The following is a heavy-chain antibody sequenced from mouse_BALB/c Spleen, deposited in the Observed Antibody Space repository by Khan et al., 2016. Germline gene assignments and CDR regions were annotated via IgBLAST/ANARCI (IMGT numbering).Heavy chain of an antibody. Sequence: VQLQESGPGLVAPSQSLSITCTVSGFSIIAYGVNWVRQPPGKGLEWLGMIWGDGSTDYNSALKSRLNITKDNSKSQVILKMNSLQTDDTARYYCARDGWGDYAMDYWGQGTSVTVSS. CDR1: GFSIIAYG. D-gene: IGHD2-2*01. V-gene: IGHV2-6-7*01. CDR3: ARDGWGDYAMDY. J-gene: IGHJ4*01. CDR2: IWGDGST.